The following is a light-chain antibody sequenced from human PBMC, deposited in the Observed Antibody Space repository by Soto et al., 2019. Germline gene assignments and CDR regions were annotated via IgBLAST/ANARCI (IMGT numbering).Light chain of an antibody. CDR1: QSVSSSY. Sequence: IVLAQSAGTVSLSPGDRAALSCRASQSVSSSYLAWYQQKPGQAPRLLIYGTSSRATGIPDRFSGSGSGTDFTLTISRLEPEDFAVYYCQQYGSSPRTFGHGTKVDIK. CDR3: QQYGSSPRT. V-gene: IGKV3-20*01. J-gene: IGKJ1*01. CDR2: GTS.